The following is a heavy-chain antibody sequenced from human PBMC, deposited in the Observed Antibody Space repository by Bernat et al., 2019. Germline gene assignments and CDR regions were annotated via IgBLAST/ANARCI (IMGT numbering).Heavy chain of an antibody. CDR3: ASKPPSAARDFDY. D-gene: IGHD6-6*01. V-gene: IGHV4-61*01. Sequence: QVQLQESGPGLVKPSETLSLTCTVSGGSVSSGSYYWSWIRQPPGKGLEWIGYIYYSGSTNYNPSLKSRVTISVDTAKNQFSLKLSYVTAADTAVYYCASKPPSAARDFDYWGQGTLVTVSS. CDR1: GGSVSSGSYY. CDR2: IYYSGST. J-gene: IGHJ4*02.